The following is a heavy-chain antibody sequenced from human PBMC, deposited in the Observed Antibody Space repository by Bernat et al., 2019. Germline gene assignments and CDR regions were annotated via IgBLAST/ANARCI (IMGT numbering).Heavy chain of an antibody. D-gene: IGHD2-15*01. V-gene: IGHV3-23*01. CDR1: EFTFSSYA. J-gene: IGHJ4*02. CDR2: ISGSGGST. CDR3: ARVAATGDDY. Sequence: EVQLLESGGGLVQPGGSLRLSCAASEFTFSSYAMSWVRQAPGKGLEWVSGISGSGGSTYYADSVKGRFTISRDNSKNTLFLQMSSLRSEDTAVYYCARVAATGDDYWGQGTLVTVSS.